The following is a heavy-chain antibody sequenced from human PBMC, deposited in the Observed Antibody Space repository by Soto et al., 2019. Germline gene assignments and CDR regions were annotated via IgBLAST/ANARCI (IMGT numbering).Heavy chain of an antibody. V-gene: IGHV3-33*01. Sequence: LRLSCAASGFTFSSYGMHWVRQAPGKGLEWVAVIWYDGSNKYYADSVKGRFTISRDNSKNTLYLQMNSLRAEDTAVYYCARTAILSYYYYYGMDVWGQGTTVTVSS. CDR3: ARTAILSYYYYYGMDV. J-gene: IGHJ6*02. CDR1: GFTFSSYG. CDR2: IWYDGSNK. D-gene: IGHD5-18*01.